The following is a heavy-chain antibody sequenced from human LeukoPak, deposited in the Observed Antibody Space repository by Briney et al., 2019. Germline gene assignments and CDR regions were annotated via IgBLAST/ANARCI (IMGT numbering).Heavy chain of an antibody. CDR3: ARVSGRLERQSDLDY. CDR1: GFTFASYS. V-gene: IGHV3-21*01. D-gene: IGHD1-1*01. J-gene: IGHJ4*02. CDR2: ISGDSTYI. Sequence: GGSLRLSCVASGFTFASYSMNWVRQAPGKGLEWVSSISGDSTYIYNAGSVKGRFTISRDNAQASLYLQMISLRADDTAVYYRARVSGRLERQSDLDYWGQGTLVIVSS.